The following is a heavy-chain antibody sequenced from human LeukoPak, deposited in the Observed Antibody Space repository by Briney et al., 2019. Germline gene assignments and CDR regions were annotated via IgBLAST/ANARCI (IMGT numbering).Heavy chain of an antibody. CDR2: FDPEDGET. Sequence: ASVKVSCKVSGYTLTELSMHWVRQAPGKGLEWMGGFDPEDGETIYAQKFQGRVTITADKSTSTAYMELSSLRSEDTAVYYCARDSYDSSGLPDYWGQGTLVTVSS. CDR1: GYTLTELS. D-gene: IGHD3-22*01. J-gene: IGHJ4*02. V-gene: IGHV1-24*01. CDR3: ARDSYDSSGLPDY.